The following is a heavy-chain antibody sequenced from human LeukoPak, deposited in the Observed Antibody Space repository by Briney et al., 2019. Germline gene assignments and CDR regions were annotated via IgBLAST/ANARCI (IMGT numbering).Heavy chain of an antibody. CDR1: GGSFSGYY. CDR3: ARFRHYYGSGSYYSPPRFDY. Sequence: PSETLSLTCAVYGGSFSGYYWSWIRQPPGKGLEWIGEINHSGSTNYNPSFKSRVTISVDTSKNQFSLKLSSVTAADTAVYYCARFRHYYGSGSYYSPPRFDYWSQGTLVTVSS. D-gene: IGHD3-10*01. V-gene: IGHV4-34*01. J-gene: IGHJ4*02. CDR2: INHSGST.